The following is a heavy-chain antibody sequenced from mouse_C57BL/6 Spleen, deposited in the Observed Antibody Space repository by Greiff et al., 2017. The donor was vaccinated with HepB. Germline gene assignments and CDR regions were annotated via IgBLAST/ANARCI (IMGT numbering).Heavy chain of an antibody. CDR2: ISYDGSN. J-gene: IGHJ2*01. CDR3: ARNYGSPFDY. V-gene: IGHV3-6*01. D-gene: IGHD1-1*01. Sequence: EVKLQESGPGLVKPSQSLSLTCSVTGYSITSGYYWNWIRQFPGNKLEWMGYISYDGSNNYNPSLKNRISITRDTSKKQFFLKLNSVTTEDTATYYCARNYGSPFDYWGQGTTLTVSS. CDR1: GYSITSGYY.